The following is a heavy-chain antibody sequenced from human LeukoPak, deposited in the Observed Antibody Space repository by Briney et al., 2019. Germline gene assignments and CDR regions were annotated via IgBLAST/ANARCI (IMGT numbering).Heavy chain of an antibody. D-gene: IGHD3-3*01. CDR2: IKQDGSEK. Sequence: GGSLRLSCAASGFSFSSKWMSWVRQAPGKGLEWVANIKQDGSEKFYVDSVKGRFTISRDNAKNSLYLQMNSLRAEDTAVYYRARVIVGFWSGYADYWGQGTLVTVSS. V-gene: IGHV3-7*01. J-gene: IGHJ4*02. CDR1: GFSFSSKW. CDR3: ARVIVGFWSGYADY.